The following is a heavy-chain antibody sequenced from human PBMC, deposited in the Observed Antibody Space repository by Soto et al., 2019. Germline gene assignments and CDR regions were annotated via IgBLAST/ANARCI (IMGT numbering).Heavy chain of an antibody. Sequence: ASVKVSCKASGYTFSSYAMHWVRQAPGQRLEWMGWINAGYGNTKSSQKFQGRVTMTADTSTTTAYMEMRSLTSDDTAVYYCARDLDGSGSYYTDYWGQGTLVTVSS. D-gene: IGHD3-10*01. CDR2: INAGYGNT. V-gene: IGHV1-3*01. CDR1: GYTFSSYA. J-gene: IGHJ4*02. CDR3: ARDLDGSGSYYTDY.